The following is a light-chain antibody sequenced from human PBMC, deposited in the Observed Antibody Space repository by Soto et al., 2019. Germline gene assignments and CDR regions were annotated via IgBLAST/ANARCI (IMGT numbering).Light chain of an antibody. CDR3: QQYGSSPPWT. CDR1: QSVSSSY. J-gene: IGKJ1*01. CDR2: GAS. V-gene: IGKV3-20*01. Sequence: IVLTQSPGTLCLSPGDRATLSCRASQSVSSSYLAWYQKKPGQAPRLVIFGASSRATGIPDRFSGSGSGTDLTLTISRLEPEDFAVYYCQQYGSSPPWTFGQGTKVDIK.